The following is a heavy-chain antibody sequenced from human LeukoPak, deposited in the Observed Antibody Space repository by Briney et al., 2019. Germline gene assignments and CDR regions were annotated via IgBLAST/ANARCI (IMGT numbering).Heavy chain of an antibody. CDR1: GFTFSSYA. CDR3: ARDGSIAGIAAVLDY. D-gene: IGHD6-13*01. V-gene: IGHV3-30-3*01. J-gene: IGHJ4*02. Sequence: PGGSLRLSCAASGFTFSSYAMHWVRQAPGKGLEWVAVISYDGSNKYYADSVKGRFTISRDNSKNTLYLQMNSLRAEDTAVYYCARDGSIAGIAAVLDYWGQGTLVTVSS. CDR2: ISYDGSNK.